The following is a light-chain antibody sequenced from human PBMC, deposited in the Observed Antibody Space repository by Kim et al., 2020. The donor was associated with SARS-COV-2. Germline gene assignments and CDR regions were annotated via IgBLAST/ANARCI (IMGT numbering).Light chain of an antibody. CDR1: TGSISTNYY. J-gene: IGLJ3*02. V-gene: IGLV8-61*01. CDR2: GTN. CDR3: VLYLGSGIWA. Sequence: GGTITLTCGLKTGSISTNYYPSWVQQTPGQAPRPLVYGTNTRSSGVPDRFSGSFIGNKAALTITGAQADDESVYHCVLYLGSGIWAFGGGTQLTVL.